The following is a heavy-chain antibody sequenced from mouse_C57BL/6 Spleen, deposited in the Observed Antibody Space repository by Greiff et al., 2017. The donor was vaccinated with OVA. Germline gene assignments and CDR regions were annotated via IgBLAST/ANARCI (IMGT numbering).Heavy chain of an antibody. CDR3: ARQLAYYLDY. Sequence: EVKLMESGGGLVKPGGSLKLSCAASGFTFSSYTMSWVRQTPEKRLEWVATISGGGGNTYYPDSVKGRFTISRDNAKNTLYLQMSSLRSEDAALYYCARQLAYYLDYWGQGTTLTVSS. CDR1: GFTFSSYT. J-gene: IGHJ2*01. V-gene: IGHV5-9*01. D-gene: IGHD4-1*01. CDR2: ISGGGGNT.